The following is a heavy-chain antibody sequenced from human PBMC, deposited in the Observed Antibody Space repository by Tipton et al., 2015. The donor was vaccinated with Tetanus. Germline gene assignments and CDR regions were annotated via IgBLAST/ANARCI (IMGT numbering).Heavy chain of an antibody. CDR1: GGPISGSPFF. CDR3: ARDQGGGRVVRLNWFDP. D-gene: IGHD6-6*01. J-gene: IGHJ5*02. Sequence: TLSLTCSVSGGPISGSPFFWNWIRQQPGKGPEWIGYIYYSGSTFYNPSFESRVTISVDTAKNQFSLKLNSVTAADTAVYYCARDQGGGRVVRLNWFDPWGQGMLVTVSS. CDR2: IYYSGST. V-gene: IGHV4-31*03.